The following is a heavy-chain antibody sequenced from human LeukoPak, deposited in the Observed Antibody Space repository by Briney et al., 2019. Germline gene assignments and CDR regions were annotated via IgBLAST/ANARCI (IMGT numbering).Heavy chain of an antibody. CDR2: ISSSSSYI. CDR1: GFTFSSYS. V-gene: IGHV3-21*01. J-gene: IGHJ3*02. D-gene: IGHD6-6*01. CDR3: ARAFGIAAPFDI. Sequence: GSLRLSCAASGFTFSSYSMNWVRQAPGKGLEWVSSISSSSSYIYYADSVKGRFTISRDNAKNSLYLQMNSLRAEDTAVYYCARAFGIAAPFDIWGQGTMVTVSS.